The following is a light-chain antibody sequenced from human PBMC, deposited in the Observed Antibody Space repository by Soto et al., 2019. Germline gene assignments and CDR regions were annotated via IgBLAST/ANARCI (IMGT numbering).Light chain of an antibody. CDR1: QRVSSNY. V-gene: IGKV3-20*01. J-gene: IGKJ1*01. CDR2: DAS. CDR3: QQYASSRT. Sequence: DIVLTQSPGTLSLSPGEGATLSCRASQRVSSNYLAWYQQKPGQAPSLLIYDASRRATGIPDRFSGSGSGTDFPLTISRLEPEDFAVYYCQQYASSRTFGQGTKVEIK.